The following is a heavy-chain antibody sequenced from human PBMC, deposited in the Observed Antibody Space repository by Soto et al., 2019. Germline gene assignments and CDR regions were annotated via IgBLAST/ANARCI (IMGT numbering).Heavy chain of an antibody. CDR2: IIPLFDTT. CDR1: GGTFSNST. J-gene: IGHJ4*02. Sequence: QVQLLQSGAEVKKPGSSVKVSCKASGGTFSNSTISWVRQAPGQGLEWIGGIIPLFDTTNYAQTLQGRVKIFADESTTTTYMELTSLRSEDTAFYYCARAPILAGAIIHEYYFDSWGQGTLVTVSS. D-gene: IGHD3-3*01. CDR3: ARAPILAGAIIHEYYFDS. V-gene: IGHV1-69*01.